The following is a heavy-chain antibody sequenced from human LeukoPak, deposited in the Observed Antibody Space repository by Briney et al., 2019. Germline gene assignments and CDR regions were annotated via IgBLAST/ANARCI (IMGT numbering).Heavy chain of an antibody. CDR3: ARDVVWFGELSVFDP. CDR1: GFTFSSYS. J-gene: IGHJ5*02. CDR2: ISSSSSYI. V-gene: IGHV3-21*01. Sequence: GGSLRLSCAASGFTFSSYSMNWVRQAPGKGLEWVSSISSSSSYIYYADSVKGRFTISRDNAKNSLYLQMNSLRAEDTAVYYCARDVVWFGELSVFDPWAQGTLVTVSS. D-gene: IGHD3-10*01.